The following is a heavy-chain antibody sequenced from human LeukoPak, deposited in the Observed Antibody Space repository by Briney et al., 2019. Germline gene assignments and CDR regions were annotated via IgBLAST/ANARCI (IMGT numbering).Heavy chain of an antibody. CDR1: GGSFSGYY. D-gene: IGHD3-22*01. V-gene: IGHV4-34*01. CDR3: ARPSYYYDSSGYRPFDY. Sequence: SETLSLTCAVYGGSFSGYYWSWIRQPPGKGLEWIGEINHSGSTNYNPSLKSRVTISVDTSKNQFSLKLSSVTAADTAVYYCARPSYYYDSSGYRPFDYWGQGTLVTVSS. J-gene: IGHJ4*02. CDR2: INHSGST.